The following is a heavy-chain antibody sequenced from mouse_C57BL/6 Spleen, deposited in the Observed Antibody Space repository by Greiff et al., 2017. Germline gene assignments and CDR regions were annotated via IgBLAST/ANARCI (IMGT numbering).Heavy chain of an antibody. CDR2: INYDGSST. CDR3: ARLITTVVAEGYCDD. V-gene: IGHV5-16*01. J-gene: IGHJ2*01. D-gene: IGHD1-1*01. CDR1: GFTFSDYY. Sequence: EVQGVESEGGLVQPGSSLKLSCTASGFTFSDYYMAWVRQVPEKGLEWVANINYDGSSTSSLDSLNSRFIILRDNAKYILYLQMSSLKSENKATYYCARLITTVVAEGYCDDWGQGTTLTVSS.